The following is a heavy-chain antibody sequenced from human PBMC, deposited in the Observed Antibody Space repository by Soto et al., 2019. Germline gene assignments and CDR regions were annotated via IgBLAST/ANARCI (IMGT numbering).Heavy chain of an antibody. CDR1: GFTVSSNY. CDR3: ARGGAARPYYYYYGMDV. CDR2: IYSGGST. J-gene: IGHJ6*02. V-gene: IGHV3-53*01. Sequence: GGSLRLSCAASGFTVSSNYMSWVRQAPGKGLEWVSVIYSGGSTYYADSVKGRFTISRDNSKNTLYLQMNSLRAEDTAVYYCARGGAARPYYYYYGMDVWGQGTTVTVSS. D-gene: IGHD6-6*01.